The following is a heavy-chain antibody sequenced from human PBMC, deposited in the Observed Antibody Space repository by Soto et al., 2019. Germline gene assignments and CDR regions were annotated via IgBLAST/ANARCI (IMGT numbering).Heavy chain of an antibody. CDR3: AKLEDSVDY. V-gene: IGHV3-30*18. CDR1: GFTFSSYG. CDR2: ISYDGSNK. Sequence: QVQLVESGGGVVQPGRSLRLSCAASGFTFSSYGMHWVRQAPGKGLEWVAVISYDGSNKYYADSVKGRFTISRDNSKNTLYLHMNSLRAEDTAVYYCAKLEDSVDYWGQGTLVTVSS. J-gene: IGHJ4*02. D-gene: IGHD1-26*01.